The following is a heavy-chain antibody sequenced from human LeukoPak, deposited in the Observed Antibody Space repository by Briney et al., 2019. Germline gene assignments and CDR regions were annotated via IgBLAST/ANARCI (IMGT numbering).Heavy chain of an antibody. D-gene: IGHD1-26*01. Sequence: GGSLRLSCAASGFTFSSYSMNWVRQAPGKGLEWVSGISWNSGSIGYADSVKGRFTISRDNAKNSLYLQMNSLRAEDTALYYCAKVPVGATAKSGAFDIWGQGTMVTVSS. J-gene: IGHJ3*02. CDR1: GFTFSSYS. CDR3: AKVPVGATAKSGAFDI. CDR2: ISWNSGSI. V-gene: IGHV3-9*01.